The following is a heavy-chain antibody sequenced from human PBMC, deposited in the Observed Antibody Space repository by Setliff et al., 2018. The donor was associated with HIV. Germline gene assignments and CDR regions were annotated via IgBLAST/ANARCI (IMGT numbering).Heavy chain of an antibody. Sequence: GASVKVSCKTSGRSFSSSAVSWVRQAPGQGLEWMGGIIPIFGTTNYAQKFQGRVTITADESASTVYMELSSLRSEDTALYYCARDCLLVAGIRFDYWGQGTLVTVSS. V-gene: IGHV1-69*13. CDR1: GRSFSSSA. CDR3: ARDCLLVAGIRFDY. D-gene: IGHD6-19*01. J-gene: IGHJ4*01. CDR2: IIPIFGTT.